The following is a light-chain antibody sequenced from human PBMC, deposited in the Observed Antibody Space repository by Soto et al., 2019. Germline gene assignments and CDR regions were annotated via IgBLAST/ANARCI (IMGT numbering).Light chain of an antibody. Sequence: DIQMTQSPSTLSTSVGDSVTITCRASQSISSWLAWYQQKPGKAPKLLIYDASSLESGVPSRFRGSGSGTEFTLTISSLQPDDFATYYCQQYNSYPLTFGGGTKVDIK. CDR3: QQYNSYPLT. J-gene: IGKJ4*01. CDR1: QSISSW. V-gene: IGKV1-5*01. CDR2: DAS.